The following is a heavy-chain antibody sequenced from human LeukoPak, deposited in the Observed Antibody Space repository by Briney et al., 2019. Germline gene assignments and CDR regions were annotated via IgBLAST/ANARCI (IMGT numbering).Heavy chain of an antibody. Sequence: SETLSLTCTVSGGSISSYYWTWIRQPAGKGLEWIGRIYPTGSTNYNPSLKSRVTMSVDTSKNQFSLKLSSVTAADTAMYYCARAAEYSSGWYLFDYWGQGTLVTAS. D-gene: IGHD6-19*01. CDR2: IYPTGST. J-gene: IGHJ4*02. CDR1: GGSISSYY. CDR3: ARAAEYSSGWYLFDY. V-gene: IGHV4-4*07.